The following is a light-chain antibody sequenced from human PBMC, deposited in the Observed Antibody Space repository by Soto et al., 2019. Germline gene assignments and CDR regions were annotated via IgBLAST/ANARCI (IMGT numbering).Light chain of an antibody. Sequence: EIAMTQSPATLSVSPWEGATLSCKASQNVYNNLAWYQQRPGQPPRLLIYDASTRATGISARFSGSGYGTEFTLTISSLQSEDFAVYFRQQCRNWPLTFGGGTKV. V-gene: IGKV3-15*01. CDR1: QNVYNN. J-gene: IGKJ4*01. CDR3: QQCRNWPLT. CDR2: DAS.